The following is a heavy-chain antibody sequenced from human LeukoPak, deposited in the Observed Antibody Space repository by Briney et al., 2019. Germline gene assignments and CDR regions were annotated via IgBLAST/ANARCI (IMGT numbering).Heavy chain of an antibody. CDR1: GYTFTSYD. CDR3: ARGSLYCSGGSCYFGAY. D-gene: IGHD2-15*01. V-gene: IGHV1-8*02. J-gene: IGHJ4*02. Sequence: GASVKVSCKASGYTFTSYDINWVRQATGQGLEWMGWMNPNSGNTGYAQKFQGRVTMTRNTSISTAYMELSSLRSEDTAVYYCARGSLYCSGGSCYFGAYWGQGTLVTVSS. CDR2: MNPNSGNT.